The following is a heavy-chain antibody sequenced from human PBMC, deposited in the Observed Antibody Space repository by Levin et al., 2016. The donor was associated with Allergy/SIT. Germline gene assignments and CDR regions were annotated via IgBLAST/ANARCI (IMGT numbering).Heavy chain of an antibody. V-gene: IGHV1-46*01. CDR2: INPRGDDT. D-gene: IGHD1-1*01. J-gene: IGHJ3*02. Sequence: ASVKVSCKASGYIFTTYYLHWVRQAPGQGLEWMGSINPRGDDTNYAQRFQGRVTMTRDTPASTVYMELSSLRSDDTALYYCARWGTTGTGAFDIWGQGTKVTVSS. CDR1: GYIFTTYY. CDR3: ARWGTTGTGAFDI.